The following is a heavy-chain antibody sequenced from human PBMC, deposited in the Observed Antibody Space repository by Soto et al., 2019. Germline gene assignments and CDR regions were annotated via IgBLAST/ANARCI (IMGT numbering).Heavy chain of an antibody. V-gene: IGHV3-23*01. CDR3: APSPGIFGVVLLSYYFDY. CDR1: GFTFSSYA. D-gene: IGHD3-3*01. J-gene: IGHJ4*02. CDR2: ISGSGGST. Sequence: GGSLRLSCAASGFTFSSYAMSWVRQAPGKGLEWVSAISGSGGSTYYADSVKGRFTISRDNSKNTLYLQMNSLRAEDTAVYYCAPSPGIFGVVLLSYYFDYWGQGTLVTVSS.